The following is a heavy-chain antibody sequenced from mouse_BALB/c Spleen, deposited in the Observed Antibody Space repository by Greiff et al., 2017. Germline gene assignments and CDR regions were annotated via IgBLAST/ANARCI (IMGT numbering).Heavy chain of an antibody. V-gene: IGHV5-9-3*01. J-gene: IGHJ4*01. CDR3: ARHDYYLMDY. Sequence: EVKLVESGGGLVKPGGSLKLSCAASGFTFSSYAMSWVRQTPEKRLEWVATISSGGSYTYYPDSVKGRFTISRDNAKNTLYLQMSSLRSEDTAMYYCARHDYYLMDYWGQGTSVTVSS. CDR1: GFTFSSYA. CDR2: ISSGGSYT.